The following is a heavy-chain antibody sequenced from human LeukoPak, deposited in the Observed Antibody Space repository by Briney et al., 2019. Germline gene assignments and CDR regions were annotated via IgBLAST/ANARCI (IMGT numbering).Heavy chain of an antibody. D-gene: IGHD6-6*01. J-gene: IGHJ3*02. Sequence: GGSLRLSCAASGFTFTTYAMHWVRQAPGRGLEYVSAISTDGGGTYYANSVKGRFTISRDNSKNSLYLQMNSLRAEDTAVYYCARDGEYSSSSAAFDIWGQGTMVTVSS. CDR3: ARDGEYSSSSAAFDI. CDR2: ISTDGGGT. CDR1: GFTFTTYA. V-gene: IGHV3-64*01.